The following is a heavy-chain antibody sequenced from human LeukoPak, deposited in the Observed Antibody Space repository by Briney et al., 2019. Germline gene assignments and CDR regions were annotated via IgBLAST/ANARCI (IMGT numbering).Heavy chain of an antibody. CDR3: ASQRSVGATYAFDI. V-gene: IGHV3-23*01. D-gene: IGHD1-26*01. Sequence: GGSLRLSCAPSGFTFSSYAMSWVRQAPGKGLEWVSAISGSGGSTYYADSVKGRFTISRDNSKNTLYLQMNSLRVEDTAVYYCASQRSVGATYAFDIWGQGTLVTVSS. J-gene: IGHJ3*02. CDR2: ISGSGGST. CDR1: GFTFSSYA.